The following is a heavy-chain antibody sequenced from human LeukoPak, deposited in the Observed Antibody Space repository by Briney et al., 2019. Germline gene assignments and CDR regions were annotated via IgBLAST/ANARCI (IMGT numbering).Heavy chain of an antibody. CDR3: ARAPKRAAAGTFSYFDY. CDR2: IRDSGNGT. D-gene: IGHD6-13*01. J-gene: IGHJ4*02. Sequence: PGGSLRLSCVVSGFTFKNYAMSWVRQAPGKGLECVSSIRDSGNGTDYADSVKGRFTVSRDDSKNTLYLHMNTLRAEDTAVYYCARAPKRAAAGTFSYFDYWGQGTLVTVSS. V-gene: IGHV3-23*01. CDR1: GFTFKNYA.